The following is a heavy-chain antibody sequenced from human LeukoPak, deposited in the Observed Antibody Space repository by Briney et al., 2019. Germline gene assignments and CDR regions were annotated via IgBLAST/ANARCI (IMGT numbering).Heavy chain of an antibody. Sequence: QAGGSLRLSCAASGFTFRGYSMNWVRQAPGKGLEWVSYITSSSSAIYYADSVKGRFTISRDNARSSLYLQMNSLRDEDTAIYYCARSESSTSGRYYGMDVWGQGTTDTVSS. CDR3: ARSESSTSGRYYGMDV. V-gene: IGHV3-48*02. D-gene: IGHD2-2*01. J-gene: IGHJ6*02. CDR2: ITSSSSAI. CDR1: GFTFRGYS.